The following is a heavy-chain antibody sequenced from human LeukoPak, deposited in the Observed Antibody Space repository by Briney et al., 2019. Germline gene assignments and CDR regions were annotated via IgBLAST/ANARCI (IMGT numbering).Heavy chain of an antibody. D-gene: IGHD3-3*01. CDR2: MSATGGST. CDR3: ARGGGNNAIFGVVTYGMDV. Sequence: GGSLRLSCAASGFTFGNYAMSWVRQAPGKGLEWVSAMSATGGSTYYSDSVKGRFTISRDDSKSTLYLQMNSLRPEDTAVYYGARGGGNNAIFGVVTYGMDVWSQGTTVTVSS. CDR1: GFTFGNYA. J-gene: IGHJ6*02. V-gene: IGHV3-23*01.